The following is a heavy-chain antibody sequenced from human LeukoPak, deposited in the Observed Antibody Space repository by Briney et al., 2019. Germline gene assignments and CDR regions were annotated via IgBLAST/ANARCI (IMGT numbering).Heavy chain of an antibody. CDR2: ISYDGSNK. CDR3: AKDLGTTVTTHLKYYYGMDV. CDR1: GFTFSSYG. J-gene: IGHJ6*02. D-gene: IGHD4-17*01. V-gene: IGHV3-30*18. Sequence: PGGSLRLSCAASGFTFSSYGMHWVRQAPGKGLEWVAVISYDGSNKYYADSVKGRFTISRDNSKNTLYLQMNSLRAEDTAVYYCAKDLGTTVTTHLKYYYGMDVWGQGTTVTVSS.